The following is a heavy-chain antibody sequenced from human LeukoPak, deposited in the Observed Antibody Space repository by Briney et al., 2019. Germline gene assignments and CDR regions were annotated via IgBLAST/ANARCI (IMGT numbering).Heavy chain of an antibody. D-gene: IGHD3-10*01. CDR1: GGSISSYY. CDR2: IYYSGST. V-gene: IGHV4-59*01. J-gene: IGHJ4*02. Sequence: SETLSLTCTVSGGSISSYYWSWIRQPPGKGLEWIGYIYYSGSTNYNPSLKSRVTISVDTSKNQFSLKLSSVTAADTAVYYCARAPLWFEGGFYFDYWGQGTLVTVSS. CDR3: ARAPLWFEGGFYFDY.